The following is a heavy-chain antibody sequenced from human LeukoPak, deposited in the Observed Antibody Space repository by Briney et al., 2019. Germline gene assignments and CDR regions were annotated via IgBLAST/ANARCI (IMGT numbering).Heavy chain of an antibody. V-gene: IGHV3-7*01. CDR3: ARGGGAIEY. J-gene: IGHJ4*02. Sequence: GGSLRLSCAASGFTFGSYWMTGVRQAPGKGLEWVANIQQDGGEKYYVGSVKGRFTISRDTAKNSLYLQMNSLRAEDTAVYYCARGGGAIEYWGQGTLVTVSS. D-gene: IGHD3-16*01. CDR1: GFTFGSYW. CDR2: IQQDGGEK.